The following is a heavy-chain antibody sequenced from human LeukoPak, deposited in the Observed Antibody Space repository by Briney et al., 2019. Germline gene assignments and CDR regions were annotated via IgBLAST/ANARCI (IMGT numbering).Heavy chain of an antibody. Sequence: ASVKVSCKASGYTFTSYDINWMRQATGQELEWMGWMNPNSGSTGYAQKFQGRVTITRNTSISTAYMELSGLRSEDTAVYYCARGRSTGYPYYFEYWGQGTLVTGSS. CDR3: ARGRSTGYPYYFEY. CDR2: MNPNSGST. J-gene: IGHJ4*02. V-gene: IGHV1-8*03. D-gene: IGHD5-12*01. CDR1: GYTFTSYD.